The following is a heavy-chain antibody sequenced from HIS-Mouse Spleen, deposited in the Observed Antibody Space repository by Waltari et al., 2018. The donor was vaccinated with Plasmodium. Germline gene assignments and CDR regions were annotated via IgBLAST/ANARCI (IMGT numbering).Heavy chain of an antibody. CDR1: GFTFSSYW. J-gene: IGHJ2*01. CDR2: IKQDGSEK. D-gene: IGHD6-13*01. V-gene: IGHV3-7*01. CDR3: ASSWYWYFDL. Sequence: EVQLVESGGGLVQPGGSLRLPCAASGFTFSSYWMRWVRPAPGKGLEWVDNIKQDGSEKYYVDSVKGRFTISRDNAKNSLYLQMNSLRAEDTAVYYCASSWYWYFDLWGRGTLVTVSS.